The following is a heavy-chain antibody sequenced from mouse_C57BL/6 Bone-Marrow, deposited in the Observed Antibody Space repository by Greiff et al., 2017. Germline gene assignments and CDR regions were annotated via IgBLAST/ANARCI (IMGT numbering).Heavy chain of an antibody. Sequence: VQLQQPGAELVMPGASVKLSCKASGYTFTSYWMHWVKQRPGQGLEWIGEIDPSDSYTNYKQKFKGKSTLTVDKSSSTAYMQLSSLTSEDSAVYYCARDSNYVWFAYWGQGTLVTVSA. CDR3: ARDSNYVWFAY. J-gene: IGHJ3*01. D-gene: IGHD2-5*01. CDR2: IDPSDSYT. CDR1: GYTFTSYW. V-gene: IGHV1-69*01.